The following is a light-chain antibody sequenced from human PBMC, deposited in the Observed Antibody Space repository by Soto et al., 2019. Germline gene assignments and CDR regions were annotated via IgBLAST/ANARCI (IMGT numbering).Light chain of an antibody. CDR3: QQSYSTPLT. Sequence: DIQMTPAPSSLSASVGYRVTITCRASQSISSYLNWYQQKPGKAPKLLIYAASSLQSGVPSRFSGSGSGTDFTLTIISLQPEDFAPYYCQQSYSTPLTFGGGTKVDI. J-gene: IGKJ4*01. CDR2: AAS. CDR1: QSISSY. V-gene: IGKV1-39*01.